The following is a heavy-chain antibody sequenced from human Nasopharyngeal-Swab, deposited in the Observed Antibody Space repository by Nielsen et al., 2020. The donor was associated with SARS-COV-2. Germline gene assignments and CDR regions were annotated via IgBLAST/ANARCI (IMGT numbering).Heavy chain of an antibody. D-gene: IGHD3-16*02. Sequence: WVRQAPGQGLEWMGRINPNSGGTNYAQKFQGRVTMTRDTSISTAYMELSRLRSDETDGEDCEKDLLHLGELSFGIDYWGQGTLVTVSS. J-gene: IGHJ4*02. CDR3: EKDLLHLGELSFGIDY. CDR2: INPNSGGT. V-gene: IGHV1-2*05.